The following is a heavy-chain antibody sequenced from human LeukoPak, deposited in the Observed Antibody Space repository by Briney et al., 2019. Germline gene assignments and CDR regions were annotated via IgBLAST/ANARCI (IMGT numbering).Heavy chain of an antibody. CDR2: FDPEDGET. CDR1: GYTLTELS. J-gene: IGHJ4*02. V-gene: IGHV1-24*01. D-gene: IGHD1-26*01. CDR3: TTLRSRNSGTYTYFEH. Sequence: ASVNVSCKVSGYTLTELSMHWVRQGPGKGLAGMGGFDPEDGETIYAQKFQGRVTMTEDTSADTAYMELSSLRAEDTAVYYCTTLRSRNSGTYTYFEHWGQGTLVTVSS.